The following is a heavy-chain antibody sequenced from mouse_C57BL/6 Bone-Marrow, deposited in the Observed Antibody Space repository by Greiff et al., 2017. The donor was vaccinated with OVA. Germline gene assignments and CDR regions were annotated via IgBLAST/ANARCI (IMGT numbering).Heavy chain of an antibody. CDR2: ISSGSSTI. V-gene: IGHV5-17*01. J-gene: IGHJ4*01. Sequence: EVKVVESGGGLVKPGGSLKLSCAASGFTFSDYGMHWVRQAPEKGLEWVAYISSGSSTIYYADTVKGRFTISRDNAKNTLFLQMTSLRSEDTAMYYCAREDYGSSSYYAMDYWGQGTSVTVSS. D-gene: IGHD1-1*01. CDR1: GFTFSDYG. CDR3: AREDYGSSSYYAMDY.